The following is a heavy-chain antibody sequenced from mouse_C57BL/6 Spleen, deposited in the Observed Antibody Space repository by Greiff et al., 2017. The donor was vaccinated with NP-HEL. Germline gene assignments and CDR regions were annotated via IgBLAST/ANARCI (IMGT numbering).Heavy chain of an antibody. D-gene: IGHD2-4*01. CDR2: IYPGSGNT. V-gene: IGHV1-76*01. CDR1: GYTFTDYY. J-gene: IGHJ4*01. CDR3: ARGGIYYDYDEGDYYAMDY. Sequence: QVHVKQSGAELVRPGASVKLSCKASGYTFTDYYINWVKQRPGQGLEWIARIYPGSGNTYYNEKFKGKATLTAEKSSSTAYMQLSSLTSEDSAVYFCARGGIYYDYDEGDYYAMDYWGQGTSVTVSS.